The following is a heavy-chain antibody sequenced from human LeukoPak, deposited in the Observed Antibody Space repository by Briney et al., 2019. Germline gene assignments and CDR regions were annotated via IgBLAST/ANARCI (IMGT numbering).Heavy chain of an antibody. Sequence: SETLSLTCTVSGGPISSGGYYWSWIRQHPGKGLEWIGYIYYSGSTYYNPSLKSRVTISVDTSKNQFSLKLSSVTAADTAVYYCARGATTVTPQAFDIWGQGTMVTVSS. CDR3: ARGATTVTPQAFDI. CDR1: GGPISSGGYY. D-gene: IGHD4-17*01. J-gene: IGHJ3*02. V-gene: IGHV4-31*03. CDR2: IYYSGST.